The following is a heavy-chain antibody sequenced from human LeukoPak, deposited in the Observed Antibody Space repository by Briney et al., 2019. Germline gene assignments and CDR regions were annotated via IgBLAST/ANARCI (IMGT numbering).Heavy chain of an antibody. CDR3: ARSLTIFGVVTD. J-gene: IGHJ4*02. V-gene: IGHV4-30-4*08. CDR2: IYYSGST. D-gene: IGHD3-3*01. CDR1: GGSISSGDYY. Sequence: SSETLSLTCTVSGGSISSGDYYWSWIRQPPGKGLEWIGYIYYSGSTYYNPSLKSRVTISVDTSKNQFSLKLSSVTAADTAVYYCARSLTIFGVVTDWGQGTLVTVSS.